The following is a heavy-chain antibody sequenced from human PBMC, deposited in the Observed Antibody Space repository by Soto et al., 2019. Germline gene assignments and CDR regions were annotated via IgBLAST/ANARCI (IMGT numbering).Heavy chain of an antibody. Sequence: QVQLVESGGGVVQPGRSLRLSCAASGFTFSSYGMHWVRQAPGKGLEWVAVISYDGSNKYYADSVKGQFTISRDNSKNTLYLQMNSLRAEATAEYYCAKDCTNGVCFGGFDYWGQGTLVTVSS. CDR3: AKDCTNGVCFGGFDY. CDR1: GFTFSSYG. V-gene: IGHV3-30*18. CDR2: ISYDGSNK. D-gene: IGHD2-8*01. J-gene: IGHJ4*02.